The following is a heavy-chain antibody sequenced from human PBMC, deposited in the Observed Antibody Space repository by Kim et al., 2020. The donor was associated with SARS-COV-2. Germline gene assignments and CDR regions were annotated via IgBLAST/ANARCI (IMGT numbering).Heavy chain of an antibody. D-gene: IGHD1-26*01. CDR3: ARGGSGSPVSPDFYYGL. CDR2: ISYDGSDA. CDR1: GFTFSIYS. Sequence: GGSPRLSCVASGFTFSIYSIHWVRQAPGRGLEWVAVISYDGSDAFYADSVKGRFTISRDNSKDTLFVQMNGLRVDDTAVYYCARGGSGSPVSPDFYYGL. J-gene: IGHJ6*01. V-gene: IGHV3-30*04.